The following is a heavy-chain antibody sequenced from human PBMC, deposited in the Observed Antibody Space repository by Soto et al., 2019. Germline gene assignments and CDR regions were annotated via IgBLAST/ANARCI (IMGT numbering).Heavy chain of an antibody. CDR3: ARGGSTPPYTSSRSFDS. Sequence: SVTLSLTCTVSGGSVSSGDYYWSWIRQHPGKGLEWIGYIYYSGSTYYNPSLKSRITIKPDTSKNQFSLQLNSVTPEDTAVYYCARGGSTPPYTSSRSFDSWGQGTLVTVSS. CDR1: GGSVSSGDYY. D-gene: IGHD6-13*01. J-gene: IGHJ4*02. CDR2: IYYSGST. V-gene: IGHV4-30-4*08.